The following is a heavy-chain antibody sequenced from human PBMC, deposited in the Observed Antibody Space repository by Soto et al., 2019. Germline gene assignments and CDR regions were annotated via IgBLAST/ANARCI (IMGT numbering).Heavy chain of an antibody. CDR3: AGGAAADYFDY. CDR2: IYSSGST. V-gene: IGHV4-4*07. D-gene: IGHD6-13*01. Sequence: SETLSLTCTVSSGPFSTYYWSWIWQPAGKGLEWIGRIYSSGSTLYNPSLKSRVTMSVDTSKNQISLKLSSVTAADTAVYYCAGGAAADYFDYWGQGTLVTSPQ. J-gene: IGHJ4*02. CDR1: SGPFSTYY.